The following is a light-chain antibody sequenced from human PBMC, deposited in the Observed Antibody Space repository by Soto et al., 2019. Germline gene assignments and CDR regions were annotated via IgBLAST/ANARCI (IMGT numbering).Light chain of an antibody. CDR1: SSDVGGYNY. V-gene: IGLV2-14*01. CDR3: SSYTSSSTYV. Sequence: QSVVTQPASVSGSPGQSITISCTGTSSDVGGYNYVSCYQQHPGKAPKLMIYEVSNRPTGVSNRFSGSKSGNTASLTISGLQAEDEADYYCSSYTSSSTYVFGTGTKVTVL. J-gene: IGLJ1*01. CDR2: EVS.